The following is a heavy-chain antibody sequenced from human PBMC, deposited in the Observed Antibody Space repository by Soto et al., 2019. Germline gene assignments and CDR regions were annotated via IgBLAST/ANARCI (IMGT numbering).Heavy chain of an antibody. D-gene: IGHD4-4*01. Sequence: QVHLQESGPGLVKPSETLSLTCTVSGGSISSYYWSWIRQPPGKGLEWIGYIYYIGSTDYNPSLKGRVTSSVDTSKNQFSLKLSSATAADTAVYYCARGRYSNGWFDPWGQGTLVTVSS. CDR3: ARGRYSNGWFDP. V-gene: IGHV4-59*01. CDR2: IYYIGST. CDR1: GGSISSYY. J-gene: IGHJ5*02.